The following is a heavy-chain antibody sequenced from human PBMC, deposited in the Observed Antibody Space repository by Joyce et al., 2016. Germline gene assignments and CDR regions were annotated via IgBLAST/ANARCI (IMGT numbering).Heavy chain of an antibody. Sequence: EVQLLESGGALVQPGGSLRLSCAASGFTFESYAMTWLRQAPGKGLEWVSGIYGNGRDTFYADSVKGRFSISRDNSKNTLYLQINSLRAEDTAVYYCARTPQGTGWCFDFWGQGTLATVSS. V-gene: IGHV3-23*01. CDR3: ARTPQGTGWCFDF. CDR2: IYGNGRDT. CDR1: GFTFESYA. D-gene: IGHD6-19*01. J-gene: IGHJ4*02.